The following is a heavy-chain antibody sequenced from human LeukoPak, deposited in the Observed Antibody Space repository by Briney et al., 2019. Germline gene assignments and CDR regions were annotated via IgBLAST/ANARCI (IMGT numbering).Heavy chain of an antibody. V-gene: IGHV3-11*01. CDR3: ARRRYNWNAIDY. Sequence: GGSLRLSCAASGFTVSSNYMSWVRQAPGKGLEWVSYISSSGNIIYYADSVKGRFTISRDNAKNSLYLQMNSLRAEDTAVYYCARRRYNWNAIDYWGQGTLVTVSS. D-gene: IGHD1-20*01. J-gene: IGHJ4*02. CDR1: GFTVSSNY. CDR2: ISSSGNII.